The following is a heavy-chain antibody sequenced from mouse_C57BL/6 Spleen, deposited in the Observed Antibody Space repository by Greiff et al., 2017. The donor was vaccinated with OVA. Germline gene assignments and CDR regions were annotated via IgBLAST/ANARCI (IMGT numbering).Heavy chain of an antibody. V-gene: IGHV1-50*01. CDR1: GYTFTSYW. Sequence: QVQLQQPGAELVKPGASVKLSCKASGYTFTSYWMQWVKQRPGQGLEWIGEIDPSDSYTNYNQKFKGKATLTVDTSSSTAYMQLSSLTSEEAAVYYCARAGLDYWGQGTTRTVAS. J-gene: IGHJ2*01. CDR2: IDPSDSYT. CDR3: ARAGLDY.